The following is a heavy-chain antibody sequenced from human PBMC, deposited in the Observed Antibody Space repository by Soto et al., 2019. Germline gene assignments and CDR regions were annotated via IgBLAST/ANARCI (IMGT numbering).Heavy chain of an antibody. Sequence: PSDTLSLTCAVYGGSFSSYYWSWIRQSPGKGLEWIGEVNHSGSTNYNPSLKSRVTISVDTSKSHFSLKLTSITAADTAVYYCARGGGYDYLDYYYGMDVWGLGTTVTVS. V-gene: IGHV4-34*01. D-gene: IGHD5-12*01. CDR2: VNHSGST. J-gene: IGHJ6*02. CDR3: ARGGGYDYLDYYYGMDV. CDR1: GGSFSSYY.